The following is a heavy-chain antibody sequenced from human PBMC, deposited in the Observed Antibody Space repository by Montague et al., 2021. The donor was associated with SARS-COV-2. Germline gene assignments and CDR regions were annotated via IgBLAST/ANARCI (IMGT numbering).Heavy chain of an antibody. CDR3: ARGDLTAGDYEFWRGYYTSPLDY. CDR1: GGSFSGYY. Sequence: SETLSLTCAVYGGSFSGYYWSWIRQPPGKGLEWIGEVRDSGSTNYIPSLKSRVAISVDTSKNQFSLKLRSVTAADTAVYFCARGDLTAGDYEFWRGYYTSPLDYWGQGTLVTVSS. D-gene: IGHD3-3*01. CDR2: VRDSGST. J-gene: IGHJ4*02. V-gene: IGHV4-34*01.